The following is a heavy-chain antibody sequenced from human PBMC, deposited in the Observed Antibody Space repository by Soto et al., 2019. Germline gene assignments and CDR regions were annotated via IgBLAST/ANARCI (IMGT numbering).Heavy chain of an antibody. Sequence: VQLVQSGAEVKKPGASVKVSCKASGYTFTTSDINWVRQATGQGLEWLGWMNPNSGNTGYALKFQGRITMTRNTPIRTAYMELSSLRSEDTAVYYCARRLGYNRFDYWGQGTLVTVSS. CDR3: ARRLGYNRFDY. CDR2: MNPNSGNT. V-gene: IGHV1-8*01. J-gene: IGHJ4*02. CDR1: GYTFTTSD. D-gene: IGHD5-12*01.